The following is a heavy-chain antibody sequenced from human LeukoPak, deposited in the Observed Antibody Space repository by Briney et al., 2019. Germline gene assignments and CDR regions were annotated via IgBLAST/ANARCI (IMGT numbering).Heavy chain of an antibody. D-gene: IGHD6-13*01. CDR2: INPSGGST. CDR1: GYTFINYY. V-gene: IGHV1-46*01. CDR3: ARDRGQQLDLFDP. Sequence: GASVKVSCKASGYTFINYYMHWVRQAPGQGLEWMGVINPSGGSTSYAQKFQGRVTMTRDTSTSTVYMELSSLRSEDTAVYYCARDRGQQLDLFDPWGQGTLVTVSS. J-gene: IGHJ5*02.